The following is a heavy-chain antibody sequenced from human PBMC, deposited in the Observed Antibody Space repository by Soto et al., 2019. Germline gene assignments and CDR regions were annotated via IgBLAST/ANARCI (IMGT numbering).Heavy chain of an antibody. CDR1: GYTLTELS. CDR3: ATPHRRITIFGVVNNPGDAFDI. V-gene: IGHV1-24*01. D-gene: IGHD3-3*01. CDR2: FDPEDGET. Sequence: QVQLVQSGAEVKKPGASVKVSCKVSGYTLTELSMHWVRQAPGKGLEWMGGFDPEDGETIYAQKFQGRVTMTEDTSTDTAYMELSSLRSEETAVYYCATPHRRITIFGVVNNPGDAFDIWGQGTMVTVSS. J-gene: IGHJ3*02.